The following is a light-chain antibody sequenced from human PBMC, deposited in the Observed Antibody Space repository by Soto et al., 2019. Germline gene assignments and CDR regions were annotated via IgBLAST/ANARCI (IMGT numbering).Light chain of an antibody. CDR3: HHYDNTSQA. V-gene: IGKV3-15*01. CDR1: QLFSSN. J-gene: IGKJ1*01. Sequence: EIVLKQSPATLSVSPGDSVTLSCRSSQLFSSNLAWYQRRPGQAPRLLIYKSSTRATGIPVRFSGSGSGTDFTLTISSLEPEDFAVYYCHHYDNTSQAFGQGTKVDIK. CDR2: KSS.